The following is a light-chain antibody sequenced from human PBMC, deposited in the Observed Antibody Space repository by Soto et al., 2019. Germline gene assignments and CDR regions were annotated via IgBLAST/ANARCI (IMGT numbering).Light chain of an antibody. CDR3: QQGHNWPLP. Sequence: EIGMTQSPATLSVSPGERATLSCRASQSISTELAWYQQKPGQPPRLLIYSASTRATGVPARFTGSGSGSEFTLTISGLQSEDFAVYYCQQGHNWPLPFGQGTRLEI. J-gene: IGKJ2*01. CDR2: SAS. CDR1: QSISTE. V-gene: IGKV3-15*01.